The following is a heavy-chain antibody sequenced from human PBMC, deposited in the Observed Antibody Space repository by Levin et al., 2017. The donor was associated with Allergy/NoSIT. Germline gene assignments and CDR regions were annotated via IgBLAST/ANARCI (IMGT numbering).Heavy chain of an antibody. D-gene: IGHD6-13*01. J-gene: IGHJ4*02. CDR3: AKDMGIAAAGTEGFDY. V-gene: IGHV3-43*01. Sequence: HPSETLSLTCAASGFTFDDYTMHWVRQAPGKGLEWVSLISWDGGSTYYADSVKGRFTISRDNSKNSLYLQMNSLRTEDTALYYCAKDMGIAAAGTEGFDYWGQGTLVTVSS. CDR2: ISWDGGST. CDR1: GFTFDDYT.